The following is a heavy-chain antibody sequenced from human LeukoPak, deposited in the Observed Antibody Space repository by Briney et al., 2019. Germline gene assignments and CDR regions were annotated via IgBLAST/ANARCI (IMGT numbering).Heavy chain of an antibody. CDR2: IIPIFGTA. D-gene: IGHD5-12*01. CDR3: ARDPLARGYSGYDGN. CDR1: GGTFSSYA. V-gene: IGHV1-69*05. J-gene: IGHJ4*02. Sequence: GASVKVSCKASGGTFSSYAISWVRQAPGQGLEWMGGIIPIFGTANYAQKFQGRVTLTTDESTSTAYIELRSLRSEDTAVYYCARDPLARGYSGYDGNWGQGTLVTVSS.